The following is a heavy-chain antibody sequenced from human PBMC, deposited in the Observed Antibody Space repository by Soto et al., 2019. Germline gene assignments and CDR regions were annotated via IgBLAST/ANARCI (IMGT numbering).Heavy chain of an antibody. J-gene: IGHJ5*02. Sequence: PSETLSLTCTVSVGSISSSSYYWGWIRQPPGKGLEWIGSIYYSGSTYYNPSLKSRVTISVDTSKNQLSLKLSSVTAADTAVYYCARLIVAGTGWFDPWGQGTLVTVSS. D-gene: IGHD6-19*01. V-gene: IGHV4-39*01. CDR1: VGSISSSSYY. CDR3: ARLIVAGTGWFDP. CDR2: IYYSGST.